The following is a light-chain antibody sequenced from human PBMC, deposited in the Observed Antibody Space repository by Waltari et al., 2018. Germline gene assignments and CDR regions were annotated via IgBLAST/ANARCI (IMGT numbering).Light chain of an antibody. CDR3: SSYPSSNTRV. Sequence: SALNQPASVAGSPGQSITISCTGTSSDGGGYNYVSWYQQHQGKAPKLLMYDVSNRPAVVSHRVSGSKSGNTASLTISGLQAEDEADYYCSSYPSSNTRVFGSGSKVTVL. V-gene: IGLV2-14*03. J-gene: IGLJ6*01. CDR1: SSDGGGYNY. CDR2: DVS.